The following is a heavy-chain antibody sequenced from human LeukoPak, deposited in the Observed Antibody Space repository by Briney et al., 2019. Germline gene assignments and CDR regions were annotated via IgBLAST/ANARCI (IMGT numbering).Heavy chain of an antibody. V-gene: IGHV3-30*03. Sequence: GGSLRLSCAASGFTFSSYGMHWVRQAPGKGLEWVAVISYDGSNKYYADSVKGRFTISRDNSKNTLYLQMNSLRAEDTAVYYCARGGSRVATMGTTDYWGQGTLVTVSS. J-gene: IGHJ4*02. D-gene: IGHD5-24*01. CDR2: ISYDGSNK. CDR3: ARGGSRVATMGTTDY. CDR1: GFTFSSYG.